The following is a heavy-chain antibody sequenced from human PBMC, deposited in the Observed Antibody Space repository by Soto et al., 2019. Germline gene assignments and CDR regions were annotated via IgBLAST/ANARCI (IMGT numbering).Heavy chain of an antibody. J-gene: IGHJ3*01. D-gene: IGHD3-10*01. Sequence: QVQLVQSGVEVKKPGSSVRFSCKASGDTFKNSVISWVRQAPGQGLEWMGGTIPLFGTTDYAQKFQGRLTSTTDESTTTAYMEVSRLTSEDTAVYYCVAELDFGKLSVVWGQGTTVLVSS. CDR2: TIPLFGTT. CDR3: VAELDFGKLSVV. CDR1: GDTFKNSV. V-gene: IGHV1-69*01.